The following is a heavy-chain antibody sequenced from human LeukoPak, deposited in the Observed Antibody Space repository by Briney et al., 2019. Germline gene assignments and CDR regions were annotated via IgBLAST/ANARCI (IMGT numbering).Heavy chain of an antibody. Sequence: ASVKVSCKASGYTFTVYYMHWVRQAPGQRLEWMGLINPSGSSTTYAQKFQGRVTMTRDMFTSTDYMELTSLTSDDTAVYYCARDNSVGETAWWFDPWGQGTLVTVSS. CDR2: INPSGSST. D-gene: IGHD1-26*01. V-gene: IGHV1-46*01. CDR1: GYTFTVYY. J-gene: IGHJ5*02. CDR3: ARDNSVGETAWWFDP.